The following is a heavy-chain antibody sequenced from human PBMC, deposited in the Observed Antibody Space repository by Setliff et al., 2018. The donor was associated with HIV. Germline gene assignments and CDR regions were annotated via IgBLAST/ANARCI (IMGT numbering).Heavy chain of an antibody. CDR1: GYIFTDYY. V-gene: IGHV1-2*06. CDR3: ARDFGGYCSSMSCPGLFDP. CDR2: INPNSGGT. D-gene: IGHD2-2*01. Sequence: GASVKVSCKASGYIFTDYYMHWVRQAPGQELGWMGRINPNSGGTNYEQKFQGRVTITADNSTSTAYMELSGLRSEDTAVYYCARDFGGYCSSMSCPGLFDPWGQGTLVTVSS. J-gene: IGHJ5*02.